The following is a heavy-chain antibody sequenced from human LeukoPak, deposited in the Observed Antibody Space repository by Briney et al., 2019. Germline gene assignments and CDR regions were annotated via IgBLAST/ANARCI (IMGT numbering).Heavy chain of an antibody. V-gene: IGHV1-69*13. D-gene: IGHD3-22*01. CDR1: GGTFSSYA. CDR3: ARVSYYDSSGYQPLGYYYMDV. CDR2: IIPIFGTA. Sequence: SVKVSCKASGGTFSSYAISWVRQAPGQGLEWMGGIIPIFGTANYAQKFQGRVTITADESTSTAYMELSSLRSEDTAVYYCARVSYYDSSGYQPLGYYYMDVWGKGTTVTVSS. J-gene: IGHJ6*03.